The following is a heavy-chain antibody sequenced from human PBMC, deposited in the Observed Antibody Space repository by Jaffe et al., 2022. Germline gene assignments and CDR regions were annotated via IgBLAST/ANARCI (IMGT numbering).Heavy chain of an antibody. CDR1: GFTFSSYG. CDR3: AKDSLYYYGSGTHFDY. CDR2: IRYDGSNK. D-gene: IGHD3-10*01. V-gene: IGHV3-30*02. J-gene: IGHJ4*02. Sequence: QVQLVESGGGVVQPGGSLRLSCAASGFTFSSYGMHWVRQAPGKGLEWVAFIRYDGSNKYYADSVKGRFTISRDNSKNTLYLQMNSLRAEDTAVYYCAKDSLYYYGSGTHFDYWGQGTLVTVSS.